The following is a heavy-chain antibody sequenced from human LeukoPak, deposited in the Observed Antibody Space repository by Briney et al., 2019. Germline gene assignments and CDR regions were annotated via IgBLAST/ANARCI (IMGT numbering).Heavy chain of an antibody. Sequence: PGGSLRLSCAASGFTFSSYGMHWVRQAPGKGLEWVAFIRYDGSNKYYADSVKGRFTISRDNSKNTLYLQMNSLRAEDTAVYYCARATTSFARIGAFDIWGQGTMVTVSS. CDR3: ARATTSFARIGAFDI. CDR1: GFTFSSYG. D-gene: IGHD1-14*01. J-gene: IGHJ3*02. V-gene: IGHV3-30*02. CDR2: IRYDGSNK.